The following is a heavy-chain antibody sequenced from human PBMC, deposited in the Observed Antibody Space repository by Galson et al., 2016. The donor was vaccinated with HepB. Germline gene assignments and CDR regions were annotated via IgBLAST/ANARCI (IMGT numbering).Heavy chain of an antibody. CDR2: INHSGST. V-gene: IGHV4-34*01. CDR1: GGSFSGYY. CDR3: ARGDNPDYVDYASAYYYMDV. J-gene: IGHJ6*03. Sequence: SETLSLTCAVYGGSFSGYYWSWIRQPPGKGLEWIGEINHSGSTNYNPSLKSRVTISVDTSKNQFSLKLSSVTAADTAVYYCARGDNPDYVDYASAYYYMDVWGKGTTVTVSS. D-gene: IGHD4-17*01.